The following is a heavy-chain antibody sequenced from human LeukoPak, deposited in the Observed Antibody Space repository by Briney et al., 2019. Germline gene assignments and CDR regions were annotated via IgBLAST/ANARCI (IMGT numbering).Heavy chain of an antibody. D-gene: IGHD4-23*01. J-gene: IGHJ4*02. V-gene: IGHV1-18*01. CDR2: ISAYNGNT. CDR3: ARILTTVLSPDFDY. CDR1: GYTFTTYG. Sequence: ASVKVSCKASGYTFTTYGISWVRQAPGQGLEWMGWISAYNGNTKYAQKLQGRVTMTTDASTSTVHMELRSLRSDDTAVYYCARILTTVLSPDFDYWGQGTLVTVSS.